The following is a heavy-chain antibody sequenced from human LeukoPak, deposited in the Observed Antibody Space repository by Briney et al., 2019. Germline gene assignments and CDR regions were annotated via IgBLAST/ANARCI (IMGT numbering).Heavy chain of an antibody. J-gene: IGHJ5*02. V-gene: IGHV3-21*01. CDR1: GFIFSSRS. CDR2: ISSGSSI. D-gene: IGHD1-26*01. CDR3: ARGEGTLDP. Sequence: GGSLRLSCAASGFIFSSRSMNWVRQAPGKGLEWVSSISSGSSIYYADSVKGRFTISRDNAKNSLYLQMNSLRAEDTAVYYCARGEGTLDPWGQGTLVTVSS.